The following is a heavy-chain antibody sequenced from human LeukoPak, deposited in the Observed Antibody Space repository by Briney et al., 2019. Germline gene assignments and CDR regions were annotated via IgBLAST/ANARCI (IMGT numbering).Heavy chain of an antibody. CDR1: GFNFSSYV. V-gene: IGHV3-30*01. Sequence: GGSLRLSCAGSGFNFSSYVIHWVRQAPGRGLEWVSVIAYGGSDKYYAGSVEGRFTISRDNAMNTVYLQMNSLRADDTAVYYCGRDGRYFDWLSQYYFDYWGQGTLVTVSS. CDR3: GRDGRYFDWLSQYYFDY. D-gene: IGHD3-9*01. CDR2: IAYGGSDK. J-gene: IGHJ4*02.